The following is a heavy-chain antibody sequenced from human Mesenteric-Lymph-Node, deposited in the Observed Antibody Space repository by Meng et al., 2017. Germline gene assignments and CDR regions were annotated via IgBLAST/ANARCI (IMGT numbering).Heavy chain of an antibody. CDR3: ARGELLWFGELLLDY. D-gene: IGHD3-10*01. CDR2: INPNSGGT. V-gene: IGHV1-2*02. J-gene: IGHJ4*02. Sequence: QGQLVQSGAEVRKPGASVKVSCKASGYTFTGYYMHWVRQDPGQGLEWMGWINPNSGGTNYAQKFQGRVTMTRDTSISTAYMELSRLRSDDTAVYYCARGELLWFGELLLDYWGQGTLVTVSS. CDR1: GYTFTGYY.